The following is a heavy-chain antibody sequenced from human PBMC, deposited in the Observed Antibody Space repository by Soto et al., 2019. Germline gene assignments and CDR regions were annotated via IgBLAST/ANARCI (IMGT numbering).Heavy chain of an antibody. CDR3: AREFHEGTYYHYYGMDV. V-gene: IGHV3-30*04. CDR1: GFTFSSYA. D-gene: IGHD2-21*01. J-gene: IGHJ6*02. Sequence: QVQLVESGGGVVQPGRSLRLSCAASGFTFSSYAMYWVRQAPGKGLEWVAVILYDGSNKYYADSVKGRSTISRDNSKNTLYLQMNSLKGEDTAVYYCAREFHEGTYYHYYGMDVWGQGTTVTVSS. CDR2: ILYDGSNK.